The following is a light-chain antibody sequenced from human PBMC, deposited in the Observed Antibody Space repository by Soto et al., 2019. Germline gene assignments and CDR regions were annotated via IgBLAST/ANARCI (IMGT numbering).Light chain of an antibody. Sequence: EIVLTQCPSTLGLSRGWRATLAFMASQSVSSYLAWYQQKPGQAPRLLIFGASIRATGIPDRFIGSGSGTDFTLTISRLEPEDFAVYYCQHYVTSRTTFGQGTKVDIK. CDR3: QHYVTSRTT. J-gene: IGKJ1*01. CDR1: QSVSSY. V-gene: IGKV3-20*01. CDR2: GAS.